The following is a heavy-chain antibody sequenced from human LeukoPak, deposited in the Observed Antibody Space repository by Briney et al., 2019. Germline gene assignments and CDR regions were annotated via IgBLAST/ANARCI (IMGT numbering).Heavy chain of an antibody. CDR3: AREVGSSGWTEY. J-gene: IGHJ4*02. V-gene: IGHV4-59*01. CDR2: IYYTGST. Sequence: SETLSLTCTVSGGSISSYYWSWIRQPPGKGLEWIGYIYYTGSTNYNPSLQSRVTISVDTSKNQLSLKLSSVTAADTAVYYCAREVGSSGWTEYWGQGTLVTVSS. CDR1: GGSISSYY. D-gene: IGHD6-19*01.